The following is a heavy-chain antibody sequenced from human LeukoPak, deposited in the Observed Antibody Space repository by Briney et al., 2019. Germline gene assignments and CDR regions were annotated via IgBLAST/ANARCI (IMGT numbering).Heavy chain of an antibody. Sequence: SETLSLTCTVSGGSISSSSYYWSWIRQPPGKGLEWIGYIYYSGSTNYNPSLKSRVTISVDTSKNQFSLKLSSVTAADTAVYYCARQGGYSGYDIDYWGQGTLVTVSS. CDR3: ARQGGYSGYDIDY. D-gene: IGHD5-12*01. V-gene: IGHV4-61*05. CDR1: GGSISSSSYY. CDR2: IYYSGST. J-gene: IGHJ4*02.